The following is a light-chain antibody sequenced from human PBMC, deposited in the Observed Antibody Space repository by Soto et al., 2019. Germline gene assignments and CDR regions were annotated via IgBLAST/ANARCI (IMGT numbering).Light chain of an antibody. CDR3: SSYTGSSTDV. Sequence: QSALTQPASVSGSPGQSITISCTGTSSDVGGYNYVSWYQQHPGKAPKLMIYDVSNRPSGVSNRFSGSKSGNTASLTISGLQAEDESDYYCSSYTGSSTDVFGTGTKLIVL. J-gene: IGLJ1*01. CDR2: DVS. CDR1: SSDVGGYNY. V-gene: IGLV2-14*03.